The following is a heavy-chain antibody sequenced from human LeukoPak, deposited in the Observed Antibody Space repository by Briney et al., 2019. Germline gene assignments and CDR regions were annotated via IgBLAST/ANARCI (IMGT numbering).Heavy chain of an antibody. J-gene: IGHJ4*02. V-gene: IGHV3-74*01. CDR1: GFTFSSYS. CDR3: ATSLGPLTEY. CDR2: INSGGSGT. D-gene: IGHD7-27*01. Sequence: GGSLRLSCAVSGFTFSSYSMTWVRQAPGKGLVWVSRINSGGSGTSYADSVEGRFTISRDNAKNTLYLQMNSLKGEDTAVYYCATSLGPLTEYWGQGTLVTVSS.